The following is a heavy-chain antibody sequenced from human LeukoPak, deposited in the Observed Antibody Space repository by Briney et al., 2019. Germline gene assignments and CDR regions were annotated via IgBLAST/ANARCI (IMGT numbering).Heavy chain of an antibody. Sequence: PSETLSLTCTVSGGSISSYYWGWIRQPAGKGLGWIGRIYTSGSTNYNPSLKSRVTMSVDTSKNQFSLKLSSVTAADTAVYYCARDLRGYDRSWFDPWGQGTLVTVSS. V-gene: IGHV4-4*07. CDR1: GGSISSYY. CDR3: ARDLRGYDRSWFDP. D-gene: IGHD5-12*01. CDR2: IYTSGST. J-gene: IGHJ5*02.